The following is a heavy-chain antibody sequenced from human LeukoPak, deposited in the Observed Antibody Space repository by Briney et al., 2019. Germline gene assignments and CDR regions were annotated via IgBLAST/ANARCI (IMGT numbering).Heavy chain of an antibody. CDR2: MSSVT. Sequence: PGGSLRLSCAASGFTFSNFAMSWVRQAPGKGLEWVPAMSSVTYYADSVKGRFTISRDDSKSTLFLQMNSLRAEDTAVYYCAKAFFSGSGGNHKHFDSWGQGTLVTVSS. D-gene: IGHD3-10*01. V-gene: IGHV3-23*01. J-gene: IGHJ4*02. CDR3: AKAFFSGSGGNHKHFDS. CDR1: GFTFSNFA.